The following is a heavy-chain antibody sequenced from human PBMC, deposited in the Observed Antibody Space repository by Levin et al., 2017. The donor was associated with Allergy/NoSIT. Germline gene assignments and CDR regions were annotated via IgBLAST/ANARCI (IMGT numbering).Heavy chain of an antibody. CDR3: AKRSGTLANDY. V-gene: IGHV3-23*01. D-gene: IGHD4/OR15-4a*01. CDR1: GFTVSSNY. Sequence: GGSLRLSCAASGFTVSSNYMSWVRQAPGKGLEWVSVISGSGGSTYYADSVKGRFTISRDNSKNTLYLQMNSLRAEDTAVYYCAKRSGTLANDYWGQGTLVTVSS. CDR2: ISGSGGST. J-gene: IGHJ4*02.